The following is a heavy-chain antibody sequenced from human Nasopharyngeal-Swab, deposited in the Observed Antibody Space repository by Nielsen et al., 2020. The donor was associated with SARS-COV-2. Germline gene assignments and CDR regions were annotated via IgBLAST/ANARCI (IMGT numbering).Heavy chain of an antibody. D-gene: IGHD2/OR15-2a*01. Sequence: GESLKISCVASGYSFRTYGMSWVRQAPGKGPEWVAAIVGSGDNSGSGGSTYYADSVKGRFPISRDNSKNTLSLQMNSLRAEDTAVYYCAKDLRGPYFFWGQGTLVTVSS. CDR1: GYSFRTYG. CDR2: IVGSGDNSGSGGST. CDR3: AKDLRGPYFF. V-gene: IGHV3-23*01. J-gene: IGHJ4*02.